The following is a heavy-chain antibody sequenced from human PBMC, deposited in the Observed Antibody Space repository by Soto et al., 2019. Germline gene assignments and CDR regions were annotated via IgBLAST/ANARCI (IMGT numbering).Heavy chain of an antibody. D-gene: IGHD3-3*01. CDR3: ARGATIFGGVIQRYYYYYYMDV. CDR1: GGSFSGYY. Sequence: SETLSLTCAVYGGSFSGYYWSWIRQPPGKGLEWIGEINHSGSTNYNPSLKSRVTISVDTSKNQFSLKLSSVTAADTAVYYCARGATIFGGVIQRYYYYYYMDVWGKGTTVTVSS. J-gene: IGHJ6*03. CDR2: INHSGST. V-gene: IGHV4-34*01.